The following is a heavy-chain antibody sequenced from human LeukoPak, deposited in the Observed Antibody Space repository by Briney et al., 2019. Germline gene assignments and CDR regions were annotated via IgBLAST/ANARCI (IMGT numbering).Heavy chain of an antibody. D-gene: IGHD4-23*01. Sequence: SETLSLTCTVSGGFLSSYYWSWIRQPPGKGLEWIGNVNYSGSTNYSPSLKSRVTISVDTSKNQLSPRLSSVTAADTAVYYCAIRDYSGILPYSFDIWGQGTKVTVSS. CDR3: AIRDYSGILPYSFDI. CDR2: VNYSGST. J-gene: IGHJ3*02. CDR1: GGFLSSYY. V-gene: IGHV4-59*08.